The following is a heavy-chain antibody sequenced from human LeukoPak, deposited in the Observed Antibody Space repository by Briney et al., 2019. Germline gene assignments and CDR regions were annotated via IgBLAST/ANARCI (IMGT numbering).Heavy chain of an antibody. CDR3: ARFDYGDDYFDY. D-gene: IGHD4-17*01. Sequence: GGSLRLSCAASGFTFSDYYMSWIRQAPGKGLEWVSYISSGGSTIYYADSVKGRFTISRDNAKDSLYLQMNSLRAEDTAVYYCARFDYGDDYFDYWGQGTLVTVSS. V-gene: IGHV3-11*01. CDR2: ISSGGSTI. J-gene: IGHJ4*02. CDR1: GFTFSDYY.